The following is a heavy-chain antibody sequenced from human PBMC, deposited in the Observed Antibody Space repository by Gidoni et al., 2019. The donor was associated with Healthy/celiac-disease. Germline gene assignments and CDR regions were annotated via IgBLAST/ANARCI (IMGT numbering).Heavy chain of an antibody. D-gene: IGHD6-19*01. CDR1: GYTFSSYW. Sequence: EVQLVESGGGLVQPGVSLRLSCAASGYTFSSYWMHWVRQAPGKGLVWVSRINSDGSSTSYADSVKGRFTISRDNAKNTLYLQMNSLRAEDTAVYYCAGIAVAPNRFDPWGQGTLVTVSS. V-gene: IGHV3-74*01. CDR2: INSDGSST. J-gene: IGHJ5*02. CDR3: AGIAVAPNRFDP.